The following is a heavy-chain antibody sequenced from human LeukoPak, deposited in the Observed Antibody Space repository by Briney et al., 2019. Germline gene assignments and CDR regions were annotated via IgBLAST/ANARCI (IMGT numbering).Heavy chain of an antibody. CDR3: AKGKEYSYGFTY. D-gene: IGHD5-18*01. J-gene: IGHJ4*02. V-gene: IGHV3-30*02. CDR1: GFTFSSYG. CDR2: IRHDGSIK. Sequence: GGSLRLSCAASGFTFSSYGMHWVRQAPGKGLEWVAFIRHDGSIKYYADSVKGRFTISRDNSKNTLYLQMNGLRAEDTAVYYSAKGKEYSYGFTYWGQGTLVTVSS.